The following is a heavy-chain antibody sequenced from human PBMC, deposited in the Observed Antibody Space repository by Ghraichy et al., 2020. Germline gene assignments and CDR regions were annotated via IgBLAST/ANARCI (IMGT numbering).Heavy chain of an antibody. J-gene: IGHJ1*01. CDR2: ISGSGGST. CDR1: GFTFSSYA. CDR3: AKGYCSGGSCYHAPTAEYFQH. Sequence: GGSLRLSCAASGFTFSSYAMSWVRQAPGKGLEWVSAISGSGGSTYYADSVKGRFTISRDNSKNTLYLQMNSLRAEDTAVYYCAKGYCSGGSCYHAPTAEYFQHWGQGTLVTVSS. V-gene: IGHV3-23*01. D-gene: IGHD2-15*01.